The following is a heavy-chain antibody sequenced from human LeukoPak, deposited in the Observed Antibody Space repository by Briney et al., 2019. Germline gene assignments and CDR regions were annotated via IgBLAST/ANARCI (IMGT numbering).Heavy chain of an antibody. CDR1: GFTVSSNF. CDR3: AKDSYSKGDY. D-gene: IGHD4-11*01. CDR2: IYSGGST. Sequence: GGSLRLSCAASGFTVSSNFMSWVRQAPGKGLEWVSLIYSGGSTYYADSVKGRFTISRDNAKNSLYLQMNSLRAEDTAVYYCAKDSYSKGDYWGQGTLVTVSS. V-gene: IGHV3-53*01. J-gene: IGHJ4*02.